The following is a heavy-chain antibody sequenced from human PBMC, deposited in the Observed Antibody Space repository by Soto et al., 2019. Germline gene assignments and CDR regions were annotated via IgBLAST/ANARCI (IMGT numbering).Heavy chain of an antibody. CDR3: ERLGDVPYYYYGMDV. D-gene: IGHD3-16*01. Sequence: QVQLVQSGAEVKKPGASVTVSCKASGYTFTTYGVSWVRQAPGQGLEWLGWINGYNGNAKYAENLQGRVSMTTDTSTGTAYMELRSLRSDDTAVYYCERLGDVPYYYYGMDVWGQGTTVTVSS. J-gene: IGHJ6*02. V-gene: IGHV1-18*01. CDR2: INGYNGNA. CDR1: GYTFTTYG.